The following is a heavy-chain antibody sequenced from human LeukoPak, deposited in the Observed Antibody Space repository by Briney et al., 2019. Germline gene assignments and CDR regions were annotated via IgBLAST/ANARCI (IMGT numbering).Heavy chain of an antibody. D-gene: IGHD3-9*01. CDR2: ISYDGSNK. Sequence: GRSLRLSCAASGFTFSSYAMHWVRQAPGKGLEWVAVISYDGSNKYYADSVKGRFTISRDNSKNTLYLQMNSLRAEDTAVYYCAVDYDILTGYSNLDYWGQGTLVTVSS. CDR3: AVDYDILTGYSNLDY. CDR1: GFTFSSYA. V-gene: IGHV3-30-3*01. J-gene: IGHJ4*02.